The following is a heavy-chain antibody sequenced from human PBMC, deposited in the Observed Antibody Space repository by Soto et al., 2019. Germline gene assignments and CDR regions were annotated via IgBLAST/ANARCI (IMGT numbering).Heavy chain of an antibody. CDR1: GYTFTSYG. J-gene: IGHJ5*02. CDR3: ARYEVVVAATPHWFDP. V-gene: IGHV1-18*01. CDR2: ISAYNGNT. Sequence: QVQLVQSGAEVKKPGASVKVSCKASGYTFTSYGISWVRQAPGQGLEWMGWISAYNGNTNYAQKLQGRVTMTTDTXTXXAYMELRSLRSDDTAVYYCARYEVVVAATPHWFDPWGQGTLVTVSS. D-gene: IGHD2-15*01.